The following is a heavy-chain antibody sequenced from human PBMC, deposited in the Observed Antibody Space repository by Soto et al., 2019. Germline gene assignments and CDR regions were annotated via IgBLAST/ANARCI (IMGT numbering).Heavy chain of an antibody. CDR3: SRYVSPGISPLYLDAFDI. J-gene: IGHJ3*02. V-gene: IGHV3-7*05. D-gene: IGHD2-8*01. Sequence: EVQLVESGGGLVQPGESLRLSCAASGFTFSDYWMTWVRQAPGKGLEGVANIKRDESKKSYLDSVRGRFTISRDNARNSLCLQMDGLRAEDTALYYCSRYVSPGISPLYLDAFDIWGQGTMVTVSS. CDR2: IKRDESKK. CDR1: GFTFSDYW.